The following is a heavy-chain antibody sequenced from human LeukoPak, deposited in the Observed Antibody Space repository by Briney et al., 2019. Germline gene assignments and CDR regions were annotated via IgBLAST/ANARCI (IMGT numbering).Heavy chain of an antibody. D-gene: IGHD3-10*01. J-gene: IGHJ4*02. V-gene: IGHV5-51*01. Sequence: GESLQISCKGSGYSFTSYWIGWVRQMPGKGLEWMGIIYPGDSDTRYSPSFQGQVTISADKSISTAYLQWSSLKASDTAMYYCARLFSQYYYGSGSLDYWGQGTLVTVSS. CDR2: IYPGDSDT. CDR3: ARLFSQYYYGSGSLDY. CDR1: GYSFTSYW.